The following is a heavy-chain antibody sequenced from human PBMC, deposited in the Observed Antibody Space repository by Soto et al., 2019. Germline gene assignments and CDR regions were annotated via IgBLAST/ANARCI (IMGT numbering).Heavy chain of an antibody. CDR3: ERKYRSGWSPLAMDD. V-gene: IGHV6-1*01. Sequence: SQTLSLTCALSGDSVSSNSAAWNWIRRSPSRGLEWQGRTYYRSKWYNDYAVSVKSRITINPDTSKTQVSLHLTPVTPADSAVYYCERKYRSGWSPLAMDDLGPGTTVTTSS. CDR1: GDSVSSNSAA. CDR2: TYYRSKWYN. J-gene: IGHJ6*02. D-gene: IGHD6-19*01.